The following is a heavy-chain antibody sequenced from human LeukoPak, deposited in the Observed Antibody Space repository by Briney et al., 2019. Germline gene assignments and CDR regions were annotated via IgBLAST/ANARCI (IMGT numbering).Heavy chain of an antibody. Sequence: AGSLSLSCAAYGFTFSSYSMSWVRQAPGKGLEWVSSISGAGGSTLYADSVKGRFTISRDNSKNAVYVQMNTLRAEDTAIYYCARGGSSSAFYWGQGTLVTASS. CDR1: GFTFSSYS. D-gene: IGHD2-2*01. CDR2: ISGAGGST. V-gene: IGHV3-23*01. J-gene: IGHJ4*02. CDR3: ARGGSSSAFY.